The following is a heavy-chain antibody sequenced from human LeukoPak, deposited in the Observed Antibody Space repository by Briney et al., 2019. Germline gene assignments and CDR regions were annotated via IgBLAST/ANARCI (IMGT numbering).Heavy chain of an antibody. CDR3: ARGEQDYSNYYYYMDV. CDR2: ISAYNGNT. J-gene: IGHJ6*03. D-gene: IGHD4-11*01. V-gene: IGHV1-18*01. Sequence: PVASVKVSCKASGYAFTSYGISWVRQAPGQGLEWMGWISAYNGNTNYAQKLQGRVTMTTDTSTSTAYMELRSLRSDDTAVYYCARGEQDYSNYYYYMDVWGKGTTVTVSS. CDR1: GYAFTSYG.